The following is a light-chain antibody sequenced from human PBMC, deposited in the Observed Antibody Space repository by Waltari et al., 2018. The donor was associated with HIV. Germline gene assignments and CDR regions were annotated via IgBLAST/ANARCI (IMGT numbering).Light chain of an antibody. Sequence: DIRLTQSPSTLSASAGIRVDITCRAGQNVVAFLAWYLQKPGKPPELLIFQASTLEGGVPSRFSGSVSGSDFTLTIIGLQSDDFGTYYCHQYASFSGTFGQGTKVEL. J-gene: IGKJ1*01. V-gene: IGKV1-5*03. CDR1: QNVVAF. CDR3: HQYASFSGT. CDR2: QAS.